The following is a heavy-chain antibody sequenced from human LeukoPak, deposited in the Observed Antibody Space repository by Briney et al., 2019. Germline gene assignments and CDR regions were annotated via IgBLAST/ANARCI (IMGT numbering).Heavy chain of an antibody. D-gene: IGHD3/OR15-3a*01. Sequence: GSLKVSCKASGYTFTGHYMHWVRQAPGQGLEWMAWINPKSGSTNYAHKFQGRVTMTRDTSISTAYTEMSRLKSDDTAIYYCAVWNGLYDCWSGPGDYWGQGTPVTVSS. J-gene: IGHJ4*02. V-gene: IGHV1-2*02. CDR3: AVWNGLYDCWSGPGDY. CDR1: GYTFTGHY. CDR2: INPKSGST.